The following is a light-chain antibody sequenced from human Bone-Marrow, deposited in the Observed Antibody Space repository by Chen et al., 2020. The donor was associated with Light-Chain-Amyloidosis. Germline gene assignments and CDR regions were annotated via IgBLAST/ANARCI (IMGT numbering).Light chain of an antibody. Sequence: QSALTQPASVSGPPGQSIAISCTGTSSDVGGYNYVPWYQQHPGKAPKLMIYDVSNRPSGVSNRFSGSKSGNTASLTISGLQAEDEADYYCSSYSSSSLVVFGGGTKLTVL. CDR3: SSYSSSSLVV. CDR1: SSDVGGYNY. CDR2: DVS. V-gene: IGLV2-14*03. J-gene: IGLJ2*01.